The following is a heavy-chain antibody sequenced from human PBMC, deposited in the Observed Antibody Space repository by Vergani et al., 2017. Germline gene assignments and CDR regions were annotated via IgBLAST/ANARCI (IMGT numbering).Heavy chain of an antibody. CDR3: ARMLPHSSASGRYYSGLKV. D-gene: IGHD3-10*01. CDR1: GFSLSNARMS. Sequence: QVTLKESGPVLVKPTETLTLTCTVSGFSLSNARMSVSWIRQPPGKALEWLAHIFSNDDKSYSTSLKTRLTISKDTSKSQVVLTMTNMGPVDTATYYCARMLPHSSASGRYYSGLKVWGQGTTVTVSS. J-gene: IGHJ6*02. CDR2: IFSNDDK. V-gene: IGHV2-26*01.